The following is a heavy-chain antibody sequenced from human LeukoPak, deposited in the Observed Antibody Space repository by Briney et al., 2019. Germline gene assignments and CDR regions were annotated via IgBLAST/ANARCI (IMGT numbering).Heavy chain of an antibody. CDR1: GGSISSYY. J-gene: IGHJ5*02. CDR3: ARVNTQGVPSP. D-gene: IGHD4-11*01. CDR2: IYYSGTT. V-gene: IGHV4-59*04. Sequence: SETLSLTCTVSGGSISSYYWSWIRQPPGKGLEWIASIYYSGTTHYNPSHQSRVTMSVDTSKNQFSLRLSSVTTADTAVYYCARVNTQGVPSPWGQGILVTVSS.